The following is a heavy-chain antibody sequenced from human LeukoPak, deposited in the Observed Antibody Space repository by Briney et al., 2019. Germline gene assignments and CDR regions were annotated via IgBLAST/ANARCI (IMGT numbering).Heavy chain of an antibody. CDR3: ARGAPWSGYYTGTYYYYMDV. Sequence: SETLSLTCTASGGSISSYDWSWIRQPAGKGLEWIGRIYTSGSTQYNPSLKSRVTMSVDTSKNQFSLKLSSVTAADTAVYYCARGAPWSGYYTGTYYYYMDVWGKGTTVTVSS. CDR2: IYTSGST. J-gene: IGHJ6*03. V-gene: IGHV4-4*07. CDR1: GGSISSYD. D-gene: IGHD3-3*01.